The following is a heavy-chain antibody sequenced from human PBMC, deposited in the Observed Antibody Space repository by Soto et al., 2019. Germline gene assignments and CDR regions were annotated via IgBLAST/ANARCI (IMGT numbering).Heavy chain of an antibody. D-gene: IGHD3-10*01. CDR3: SRDRYGSGSYYYYYGMDV. J-gene: IGHJ6*02. V-gene: IGHV3-53*01. Sequence: TGGSLRRSCTASGLSVRNNYMSWVRQAPGMGLEWVSVIYSGCSTYYADSVMGRFTISRDNSQNTLYLQMNSLRAEDTAVYYWSRDRYGSGSYYYYYGMDVWGQGTTVTVSS. CDR2: IYSGCST. CDR1: GLSVRNNY.